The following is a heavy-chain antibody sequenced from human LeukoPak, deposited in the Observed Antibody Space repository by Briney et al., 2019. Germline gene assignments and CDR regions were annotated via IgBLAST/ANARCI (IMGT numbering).Heavy chain of an antibody. CDR3: ARSIVGATSDY. CDR1: GGSISSSSYY. V-gene: IGHV4-61*05. J-gene: IGHJ4*02. CDR2: IYYSGST. D-gene: IGHD1-26*01. Sequence: SETLSLTCTVSGGSISSSSYYWGWIRQPPGKGLEWIGYIYYSGSTNYNPSLKSRVTISVDTSKNQFSLKLSSVTAADTAVYYCARSIVGATSDYWGQGTLVTVSS.